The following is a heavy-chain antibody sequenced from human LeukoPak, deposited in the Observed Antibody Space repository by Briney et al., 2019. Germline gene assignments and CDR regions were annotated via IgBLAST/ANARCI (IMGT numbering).Heavy chain of an antibody. CDR3: ARVNYKRDDY. CDR1: GFTFSDHY. J-gene: IGHJ4*02. CDR2: INSDGSST. Sequence: PGGSLRLSCAASGFTFSDHYMDWVRQAPGKGLVWVSRINSDGSSTSYADSVKGRFTISRDNAKNTLYLQMNSLRAEDTAVYYCARVNYKRDDYWGQGTLVTVSS. D-gene: IGHD5-24*01. V-gene: IGHV3-74*01.